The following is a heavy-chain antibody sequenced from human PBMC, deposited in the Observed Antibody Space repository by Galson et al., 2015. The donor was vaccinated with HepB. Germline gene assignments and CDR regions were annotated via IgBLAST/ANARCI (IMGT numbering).Heavy chain of an antibody. J-gene: IGHJ6*03. Sequence: SVKVSCKASGYTFTGYYMHWVRQAPGQGLEWMGRINPNSGGTNYAQKFQGRVTMTRDTSISTAYMELSRLRSDDTAVYYCARDWRPGLYYYYYMDVWGKGTTVTVSS. CDR2: INPNSGGT. V-gene: IGHV1-2*06. CDR1: GYTFTGYY. CDR3: ARDWRPGLYYYYYMDV. D-gene: IGHD3-3*01.